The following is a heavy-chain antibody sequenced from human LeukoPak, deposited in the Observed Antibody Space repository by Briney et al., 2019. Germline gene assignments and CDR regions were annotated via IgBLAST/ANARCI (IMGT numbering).Heavy chain of an antibody. V-gene: IGHV3-21*01. CDR2: ISSSSSYI. Sequence: GGSLRLSCAASGFTFSSYAMNWVRQAPGKGLEWVSSISSSSSYIYYADSVKGRFTISRDNAKNSLYLQMNSLRAEDTAVYFCARDKGGMVPFDYWGQGTLVTVSS. CDR1: GFTFSSYA. CDR3: ARDKGGMVPFDY. D-gene: IGHD3-10*01. J-gene: IGHJ4*02.